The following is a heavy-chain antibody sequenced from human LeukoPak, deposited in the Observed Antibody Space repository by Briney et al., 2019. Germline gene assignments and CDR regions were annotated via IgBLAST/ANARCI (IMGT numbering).Heavy chain of an antibody. CDR1: GVSFDDYY. CDR3: TRMTTGPEY. J-gene: IGHJ4*02. V-gene: IGHV4-34*01. CDR2: INNRVYT. Sequence: SQTPSLTPAVSGVSFDDYYSAWVPHTPRKGHEWIGEINNRVYTNNRPPPKSRVTLSIDTSRKQFSLNLRSVTVADAGTYYCTRMTTGPEYWGQGTLVTVSS. D-gene: IGHD4-17*01.